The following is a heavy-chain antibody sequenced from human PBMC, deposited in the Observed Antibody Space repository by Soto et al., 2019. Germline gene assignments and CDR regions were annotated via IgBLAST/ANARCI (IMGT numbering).Heavy chain of an antibody. V-gene: IGHV3-30-3*01. CDR1: GFTFSIYA. CDR3: ARDGREQQLKVFDI. J-gene: IGHJ3*02. Sequence: QVQLVESGGGVVQPGRSLRLTCAASGFTFSIYAMHWVRQAPGKGLEWVAVISYDGSNKYYADSVKGRFTISRDNSKNTLYLQLNSLRAEDTAVYYCARDGREQQLKVFDIWGQGTMLIVSS. D-gene: IGHD6-13*01. CDR2: ISYDGSNK.